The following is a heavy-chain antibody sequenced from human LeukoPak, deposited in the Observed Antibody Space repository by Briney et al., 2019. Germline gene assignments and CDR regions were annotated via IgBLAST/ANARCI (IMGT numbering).Heavy chain of an antibody. Sequence: PGGSLRLSCAASGFTFSSYAMHWVRQAPGKGLEWVAVISYDGSNKYYADSVKGRFTISRDNSKNTLYLQMNSLRAEDTAVYYCARDKYIAAAGCYDYWGQGTLVTVSS. CDR2: ISYDGSNK. CDR3: ARDKYIAAAGCYDY. D-gene: IGHD6-13*01. J-gene: IGHJ4*02. V-gene: IGHV3-30*04. CDR1: GFTFSSYA.